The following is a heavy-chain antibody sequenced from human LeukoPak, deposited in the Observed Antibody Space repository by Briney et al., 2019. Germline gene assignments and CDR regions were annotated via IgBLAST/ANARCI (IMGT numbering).Heavy chain of an antibody. Sequence: ASVKVSCKASGYTFTGYYMHWVRQAPGQGLEWMGRNNFNSGGTNYAQKFQGRVIMTRDTSISTAYMELNRLRSDDTAVYYCARDPGSYFDYWGQGTLVTVSS. CDR2: NNFNSGGT. J-gene: IGHJ4*02. D-gene: IGHD1-26*01. CDR1: GYTFTGYY. V-gene: IGHV1-2*06. CDR3: ARDPGSYFDY.